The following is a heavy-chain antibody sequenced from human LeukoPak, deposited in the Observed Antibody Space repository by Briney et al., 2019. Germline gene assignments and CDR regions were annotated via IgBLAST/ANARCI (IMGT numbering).Heavy chain of an antibody. Sequence: GGSLRLSCAASGFTVSSNYMSWVRQAPGKGLEWVSVIYSGGSTYYADSVKGRFTISRDNSKNTLYLQMNSLRAEDTAVYYCARAIGDPNYYYYYGMDVWGQGTTVTVSS. CDR1: GFTVSSNY. J-gene: IGHJ6*02. V-gene: IGHV3-66*01. CDR2: IYSGGST. D-gene: IGHD3-10*01. CDR3: ARAIGDPNYYYYYGMDV.